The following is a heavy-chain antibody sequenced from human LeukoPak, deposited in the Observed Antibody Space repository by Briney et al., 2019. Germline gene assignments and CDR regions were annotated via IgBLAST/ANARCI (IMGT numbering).Heavy chain of an antibody. Sequence: ASVKVSCKASGYTFTGYYMHWVRQAPGQGLEWMGWINPNSGGTNYAQKFQGRVTMTRDTSISTAYMELSRLRSDDTAVYYCARRMVRGGWFDPWGQGTLVTVSS. D-gene: IGHD3-10*01. CDR1: GYTFTGYY. V-gene: IGHV1-2*02. CDR3: ARRMVRGGWFDP. CDR2: INPNSGGT. J-gene: IGHJ5*02.